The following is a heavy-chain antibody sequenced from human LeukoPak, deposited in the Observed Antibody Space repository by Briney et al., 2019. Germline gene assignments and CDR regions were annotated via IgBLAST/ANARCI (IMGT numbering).Heavy chain of an antibody. CDR3: ARCPCGYSSSWYRFDY. D-gene: IGHD6-13*01. CDR1: GYTFTGYY. CDR2: INPNSGGT. J-gene: IGHJ4*02. Sequence: AASVKVSSKASGYTFTGYYMHWVRQAPGQGLEWMGWINPNSGGTNYAQKFQGRVTMTRDTSISTAYMELSRLRSDDTAVYYCARCPCGYSSSWYRFDYWGQGTLVTVSS. V-gene: IGHV1-2*02.